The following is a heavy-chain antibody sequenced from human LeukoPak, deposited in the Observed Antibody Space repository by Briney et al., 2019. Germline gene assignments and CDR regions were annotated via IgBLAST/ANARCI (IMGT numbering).Heavy chain of an antibody. CDR3: ARDDRDGYNLFDY. CDR2: IWYDGSNK. CDR1: GFTFSSYG. Sequence: PGGSLRPSCAASGFTFSSYGMHWVRQAPGKGLEWVAVIWYDGSNKYYADSVKGRFTISRDNSKNTLYLQMNSLRAEDTAVYYCARDDRDGYNLFDYWGQGTLVTVSS. D-gene: IGHD5-24*01. J-gene: IGHJ4*02. V-gene: IGHV3-33*01.